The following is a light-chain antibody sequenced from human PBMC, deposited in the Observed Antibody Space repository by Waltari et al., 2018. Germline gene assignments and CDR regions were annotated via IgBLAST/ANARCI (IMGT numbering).Light chain of an antibody. CDR1: QDIDNY. J-gene: IGKJ4*01. V-gene: IGKV1-33*01. CDR2: DAS. Sequence: DIQMTQSPSSLSASGGARVTITCQARQDIDNYLNWYQQKPGKAPTLLISDASKLETGVPSRFSASGSGTDFTFTISSLQPEDIATYYCQQYDNLPLTFGGGTRVEI. CDR3: QQYDNLPLT.